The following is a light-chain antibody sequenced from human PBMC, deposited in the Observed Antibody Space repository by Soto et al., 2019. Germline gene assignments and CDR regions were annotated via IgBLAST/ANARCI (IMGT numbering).Light chain of an antibody. CDR3: QQSFT. CDR2: KAS. Sequence: DIQMTQSPSTLSASVGDRVTITCRASQSISSWLAWYQQKPWKAPKLLIYKASSLESGVPSRFSGSGSGTEVTLTISSLQPDDFATYYCQQSFTFGPGTKVDIK. V-gene: IGKV1-5*03. CDR1: QSISSW. J-gene: IGKJ3*01.